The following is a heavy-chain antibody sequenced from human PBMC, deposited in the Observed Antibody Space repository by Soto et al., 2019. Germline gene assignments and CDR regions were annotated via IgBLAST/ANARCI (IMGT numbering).Heavy chain of an antibody. D-gene: IGHD3-22*01. Sequence: SETLSLTCTVSGGSVRSGSYYWSWIRQPPGKGLEWIGYIYYSGSTNYNPSLKSRVTISVDTSKNQFSLKLSSVTAADTAVYYCARAPYYYDSSGYDYWGQGTLVTVSS. J-gene: IGHJ4*02. CDR1: GGSVRSGSYY. CDR3: ARAPYYYDSSGYDY. V-gene: IGHV4-61*01. CDR2: IYYSGST.